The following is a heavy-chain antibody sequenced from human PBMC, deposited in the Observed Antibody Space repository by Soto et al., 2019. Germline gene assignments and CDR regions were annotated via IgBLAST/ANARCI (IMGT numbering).Heavy chain of an antibody. D-gene: IGHD2-8*02. CDR1: GASISSGDYF. CDR3: ARETGHISGPKNLDY. V-gene: IGHV4-30-4*01. J-gene: IGHJ4*02. Sequence: SETLSLTCTVSGASISSGDYFWSWIRQSPGKGLEWIGYIYDSGSSYYNPSLKSRVTMSVDTSKNQFSLKLRSVTAADTAVYYCARETGHISGPKNLDYWGQGTLVTVSS. CDR2: IYDSGSS.